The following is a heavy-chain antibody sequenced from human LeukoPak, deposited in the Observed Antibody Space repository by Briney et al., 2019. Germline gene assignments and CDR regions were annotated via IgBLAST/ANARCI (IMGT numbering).Heavy chain of an antibody. D-gene: IGHD1-1*01. CDR2: INPNSGGT. Sequence: ASVKVSCKASGYTFTGYYMHWVRQAPGQGREWMGRINPNSGGTNYAQKFQGRVTMTRDTSISTAYLELSRLRSDDTALYYCARERETGTVPGWFDPWGQGTLVTVYS. V-gene: IGHV1-2*06. CDR3: ARERETGTVPGWFDP. J-gene: IGHJ5*02. CDR1: GYTFTGYY.